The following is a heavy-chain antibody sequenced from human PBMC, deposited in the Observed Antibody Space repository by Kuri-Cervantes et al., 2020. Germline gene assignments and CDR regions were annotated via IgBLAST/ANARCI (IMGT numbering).Heavy chain of an antibody. V-gene: IGHV3-11*01. D-gene: IGHD6-13*01. CDR3: ARVAAAGYYDAFDI. J-gene: IGHJ3*02. CDR2: ISSSGSTI. Sequence: LSLTCAASGFTFSNHYMSWIRQAPGKGLEWVSYISSSGSTIYYADSVKGRFTISRDNAKNSLYLQMNSLRAEDTAVYYCARVAAAGYYDAFDIWGQGTMVTVSS. CDR1: GFTFSNHY.